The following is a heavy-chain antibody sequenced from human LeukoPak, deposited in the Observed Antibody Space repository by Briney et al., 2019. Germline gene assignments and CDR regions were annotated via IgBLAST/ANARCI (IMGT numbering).Heavy chain of an antibody. CDR3: ARGGWLQSRYYFDY. V-gene: IGHV1-69*04. CDR2: IIPILGIA. D-gene: IGHD5-24*01. CDR1: GGTFSSYA. Sequence: SVKVSSKASGGTFSSYAISWVRQAPGQGLEWMGRIIPILGIANYAQKFQGRVTITADKSTSTAYMELSSLRSEDTAVYYCARGGWLQSRYYFDYWGQGTLVTVSS. J-gene: IGHJ4*02.